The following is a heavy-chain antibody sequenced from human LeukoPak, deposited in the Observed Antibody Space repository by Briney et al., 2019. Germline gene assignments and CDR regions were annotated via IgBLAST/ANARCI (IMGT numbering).Heavy chain of an antibody. CDR3: ARVLRYCSGGNCYSGGLGYMDV. CDR2: IYNSRST. V-gene: IGHV4-59*01. Sequence: SETLSLTCTVSGGSISSYYWSWIRQPPGKGLEWIGYIYNSRSTNYNPSLKSRVTISVDTSKNQFSLKLSSVTAADTAVYYCARVLRYCSGGNCYSGGLGYMDVWGKGTTVTVSS. J-gene: IGHJ6*03. CDR1: GGSISSYY. D-gene: IGHD2-15*01.